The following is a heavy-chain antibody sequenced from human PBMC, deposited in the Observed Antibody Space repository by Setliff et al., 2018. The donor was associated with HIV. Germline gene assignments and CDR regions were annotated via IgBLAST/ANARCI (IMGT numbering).Heavy chain of an antibody. J-gene: IGHJ3*02. Sequence: SLRLSCAASGFSFSYAWMSWVRQAPGKGLEWVSDISSSGSTMYYADSVKGRFTISRDNSKNTLYLQMGSLRTEDMGVYYCARDGYGGALDGYDIWGQGTMVTVSS. CDR2: ISSSGSTM. D-gene: IGHD5-12*01. V-gene: IGHV3-11*04. CDR1: GFSFSYAW. CDR3: ARDGYGGALDGYDI.